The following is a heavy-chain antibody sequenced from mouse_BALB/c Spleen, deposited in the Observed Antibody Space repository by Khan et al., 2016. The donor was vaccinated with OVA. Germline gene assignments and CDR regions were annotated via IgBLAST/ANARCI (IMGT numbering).Heavy chain of an antibody. Sequence: VQLQQSGTVLARPGASVKMSCKTSGYTFTNYWMHWVKQRPGQGLEWIGTIFPGNSDTNYNQKFTDKHKLTAVTSTSTAYMELSSLTNEDSAFYYYARNGFGNYEIWDYWGQGTTLTVSS. CDR3: ARNGFGNYEIWDY. CDR1: GYTFTNYW. V-gene: IGHV1-5*01. J-gene: IGHJ2*01. CDR2: IFPGNSDT. D-gene: IGHD2-1*01.